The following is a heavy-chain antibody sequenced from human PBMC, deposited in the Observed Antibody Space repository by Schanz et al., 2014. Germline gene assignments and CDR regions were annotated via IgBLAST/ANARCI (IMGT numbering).Heavy chain of an antibody. V-gene: IGHV3-23*01. J-gene: IGHJ6*02. Sequence: EMQLLESGGGLVQPGGSLRLSCAASGFTFSSYAMSWVRQAPGKGLEWVSALSGSGTSTYYADSVKGRFTISRDNSKNTLYLQMNSLRAEDTAVYFCAKSQYYGSGSYSDYYGVDVWGQGTTVTVSS. CDR3: AKSQYYGSGSYSDYYGVDV. CDR2: LSGSGTST. CDR1: GFTFSSYA. D-gene: IGHD3-10*01.